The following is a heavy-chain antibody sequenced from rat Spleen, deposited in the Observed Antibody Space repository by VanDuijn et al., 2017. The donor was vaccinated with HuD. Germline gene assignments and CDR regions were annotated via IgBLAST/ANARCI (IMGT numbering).Heavy chain of an antibody. CDR3: ARHTPFNYGTVGDY. D-gene: IGHD1-11*01. CDR2: ISYDGGST. CDR1: GFTFSNYG. J-gene: IGHJ2*01. Sequence: QLVESGGGLVQPGRSMKLSCAASGFTFSNYGMAWVRQAPKKGLEWVAYISYDGGSTYYRDSVKGRFTISRDNAKSTLYLQMDSLRSEDTATYYCARHTPFNYGTVGDYWGQGVMVTVSS. V-gene: IGHV5-25*01.